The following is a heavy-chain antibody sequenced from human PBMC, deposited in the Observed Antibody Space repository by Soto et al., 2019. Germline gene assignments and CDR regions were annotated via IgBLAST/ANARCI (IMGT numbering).Heavy chain of an antibody. D-gene: IGHD6-13*01. J-gene: IGHJ4*02. CDR3: ARLSWTDNSRCFRARFLMPAAVDY. CDR1: GGTIGYGNW. V-gene: IGHV4-4*02. CDR2: VYHSGST. Sequence: QVHLQESGPGLVRPSGTLSLTCTVSGGTIGYGNWWSRIRQSPGRRLDRIGEVYHSGSTNYNPSLRSRVALSVEKSTNPFSLSLASVTAADTAVYYCARLSWTDNSRCFRARFLMPAAVDYWGQGIVVTVSS.